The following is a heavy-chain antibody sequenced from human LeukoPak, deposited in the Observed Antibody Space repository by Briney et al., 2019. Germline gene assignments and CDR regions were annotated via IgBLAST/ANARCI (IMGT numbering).Heavy chain of an antibody. D-gene: IGHD3-22*01. CDR2: INDYTGNT. V-gene: IGHV4-34*01. Sequence: SETLYLTCDVFGGSFTDYFWTWIRQSPGKGLEWIGEINDYTGNTNYNPSLNSRVSISLEKSKNQFSLELRSVTAADTAVYYCARGRIAKIVVVHSFHYGMDVWGQGTTVTVSS. CDR1: GGSFTDYF. J-gene: IGHJ6*02. CDR3: ARGRIAKIVVVHSFHYGMDV.